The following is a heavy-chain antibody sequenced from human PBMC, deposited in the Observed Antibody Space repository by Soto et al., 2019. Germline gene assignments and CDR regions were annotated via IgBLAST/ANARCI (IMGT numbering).Heavy chain of an antibody. CDR1: GFTFSSFW. Sequence: EVQLVESGGGLVQPGGSLRLSCAASGFTFSSFWMSWVRQAPGKGLEWVANIKQDGSEKYYVDSVKGRFTISRDNAMNSLYLQMNSLRAEYTAVYYCARGGSSGPQYFQHWGHGTLVTVSS. CDR3: ARGGSSGPQYFQH. J-gene: IGHJ1*01. CDR2: IKQDGSEK. D-gene: IGHD3-10*01. V-gene: IGHV3-7*01.